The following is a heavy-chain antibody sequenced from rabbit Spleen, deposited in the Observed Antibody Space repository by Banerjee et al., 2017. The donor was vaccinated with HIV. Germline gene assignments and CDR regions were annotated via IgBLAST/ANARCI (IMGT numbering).Heavy chain of an antibody. CDR2: IDTNDGDT. D-gene: IGHD8-1*01. CDR3: ARDGTGGSYFAL. V-gene: IGHV1S45*01. J-gene: IGHJ4*01. CDR1: GFSSSSNW. Sequence: DECGGGLVKPGGTLTLTCTVSGFSSSSNWICWVRQAPGKGLEWIACIDTNDGDTDYATWAKGRFTISKTSSTTVTLQMTSLTAADTATYFCARDGTGGSYFALWGPGTLVTVS.